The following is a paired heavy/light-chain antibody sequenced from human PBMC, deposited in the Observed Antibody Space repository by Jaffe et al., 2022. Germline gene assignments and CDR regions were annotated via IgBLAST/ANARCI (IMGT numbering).Heavy chain of an antibody. Sequence: QVQLQESGPGLVKPSGTLSLTCAVSGGSISSSNWWSWVRQPPGKGLEWIGEIYHSGSTNYNPSLKSRVTISVDKSKNQFSLKLSSVTAADTAVYYCARGAYCSGGSCYGSRYAYYYYYYMDVWGKGTTVTVSS. CDR1: GGSISSSNW. J-gene: IGHJ6*03. D-gene: IGHD2-15*01. V-gene: IGHV4-4*02. CDR2: IYHSGST. CDR3: ARGAYCSGGSCYGSRYAYYYYYYMDV.
Light chain of an antibody. V-gene: IGLV2-11*01. CDR3: CSYAGSYVV. J-gene: IGLJ2*01. CDR1: SSDVGGYNY. CDR2: DVS. Sequence: QSALTQPRSVSGSPGQSVTISCTGTSSDVGGYNYVSWYQQHPGKAPKLMIYDVSKRPSGVPDRFSGSKSGNTASLTISGLQAEDEADYYCCSYAGSYVVFGGGTKLTVL.